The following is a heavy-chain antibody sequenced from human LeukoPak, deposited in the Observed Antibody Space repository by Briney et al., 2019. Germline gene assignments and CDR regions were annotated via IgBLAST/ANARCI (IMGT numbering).Heavy chain of an antibody. D-gene: IGHD6-13*01. Sequence: GGSLRLSCAASGFTFSSYAMSWVRQAPGKGLEWVSAISGSGGSTYYADSVKGRFTISRDNSKNTLYLQMNSLRAEDTAVYYCAKDFDRIADVGASFDYWGQGTLVTVSS. CDR1: GFTFSSYA. V-gene: IGHV3-23*01. CDR2: ISGSGGST. J-gene: IGHJ4*02. CDR3: AKDFDRIADVGASFDY.